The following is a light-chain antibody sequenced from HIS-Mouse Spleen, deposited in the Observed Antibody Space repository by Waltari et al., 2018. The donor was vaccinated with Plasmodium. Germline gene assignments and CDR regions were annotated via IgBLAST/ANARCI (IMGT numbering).Light chain of an antibody. CDR1: QSVSSN. Sequence: EIVMTQSPATLSVSPGERATLSCRASQSVSSNLAWYQQNPGQAPRLLIYGATTGATGSPARVSGSGSGTEFTLTISSLQSEDFAVYYWQQYNNWSFTFGPGTKVDIK. CDR2: GAT. J-gene: IGKJ3*01. V-gene: IGKV3-15*01. CDR3: QQYNNWSFT.